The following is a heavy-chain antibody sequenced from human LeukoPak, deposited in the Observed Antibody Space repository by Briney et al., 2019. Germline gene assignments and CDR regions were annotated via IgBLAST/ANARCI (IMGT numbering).Heavy chain of an antibody. Sequence: PGGSLRLSCAASGFIFTDYSMNWVRQAPGKGLEWVSSISSSSTYIYYADSLKGRVTISRDNAKNSVSLQMNSLRIEDTAVYYCAADSTSWYVDYWGQGALVTVSS. J-gene: IGHJ4*02. V-gene: IGHV3-21*01. CDR3: AADSTSWYVDY. CDR1: GFIFTDYS. CDR2: ISSSSTYI. D-gene: IGHD6-13*01.